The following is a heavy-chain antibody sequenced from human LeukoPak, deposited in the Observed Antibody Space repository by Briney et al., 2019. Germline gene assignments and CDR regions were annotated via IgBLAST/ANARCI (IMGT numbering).Heavy chain of an antibody. CDR1: GGSISSGSYY. V-gene: IGHV4-61*02. D-gene: IGHD4-17*01. CDR3: ASTYGDYDFQH. J-gene: IGHJ1*01. CDR2: IYTSGST. Sequence: SETLSLTCTVSGGSISSGSYYWSWIRQPAGKGLEWIGRIYTSGSTNYNPSLKSRVTISVDTSKNQFSLKLSSVTAADTAVYYCASTYGDYDFQHWGQGTLVTVSS.